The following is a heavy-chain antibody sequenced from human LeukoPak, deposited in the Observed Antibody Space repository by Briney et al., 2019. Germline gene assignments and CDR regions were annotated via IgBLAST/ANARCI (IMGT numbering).Heavy chain of an antibody. CDR3: ATVVSGYPGEYFQH. CDR2: IYYDGST. Sequence: PSETLSLTCTVSSGSISSSNYYWGWIRQPPGKGLEWIGNIYYDGSTYYNPSLKSRLTISVDTSKNQFSLKLSSVTAADTAVYYCATVVSGYPGEYFQHWGQGTLVTVSS. CDR1: SGSISSSNYY. V-gene: IGHV4-39*07. J-gene: IGHJ1*01. D-gene: IGHD3-22*01.